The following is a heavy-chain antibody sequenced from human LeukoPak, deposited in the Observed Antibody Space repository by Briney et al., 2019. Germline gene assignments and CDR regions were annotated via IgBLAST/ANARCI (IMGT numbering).Heavy chain of an antibody. Sequence: SETLSLPYAVNGGSFSGSYWSRILQPPGKEMERIGEINHSRRTNYNPSLKSPVTISVDTPKNQFPLKLSSVTPADTAVYYCARGSNYGYWGQGTLVTVSS. J-gene: IGHJ4*02. D-gene: IGHD4-11*01. CDR3: ARGSNYGY. CDR1: GGSFSGSY. CDR2: INHSRRT. V-gene: IGHV4-34*01.